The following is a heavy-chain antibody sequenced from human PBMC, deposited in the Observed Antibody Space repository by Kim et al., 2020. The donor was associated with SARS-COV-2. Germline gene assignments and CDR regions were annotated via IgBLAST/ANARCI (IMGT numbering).Heavy chain of an antibody. CDR3: VRDPGYCTSSSCSVSDH. V-gene: IGHV3-74*01. D-gene: IGHD2-2*03. CDR2: MNSGGSNT. Sequence: GGSLRLSCAASGFTFNTHWMHWVHQAPGKGLMWVSDMNSGGSNTNYADSVKGRFTISRDNAKNTLYLQMNSLRADDTAIYYCVRDPGYCTSSSCSVSDHWGQGTLVTVSS. J-gene: IGHJ4*02. CDR1: GFTFNTHW.